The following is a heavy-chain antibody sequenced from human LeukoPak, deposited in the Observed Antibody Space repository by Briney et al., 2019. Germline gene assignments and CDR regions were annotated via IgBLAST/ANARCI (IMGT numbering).Heavy chain of an antibody. V-gene: IGHV3-66*01. Sequence: GGSLRLSCAASGFSVSSNYMSWVRQAPGKGLEWVSVIYSGGSGGTTYYADSVKGRFTISRDNSKNTLYLQMNSLRAEDTAEYYCAIDSSSWFDYWGQGTLVTVSS. CDR1: GFSVSSNY. CDR2: IYSGGSGGTT. D-gene: IGHD6-13*01. CDR3: AIDSSSWFDY. J-gene: IGHJ4*02.